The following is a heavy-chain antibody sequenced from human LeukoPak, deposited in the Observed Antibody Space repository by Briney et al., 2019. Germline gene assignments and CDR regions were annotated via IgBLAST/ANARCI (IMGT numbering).Heavy chain of an antibody. V-gene: IGHV3-74*01. J-gene: IGHJ4*02. CDR3: AKSRRDF. Sequence: GGSLRLSCVASGFAFSDSRMHWVRQAPGKGLEWVTRITRDGSSTAYADSVKGRFTVSRDNARTTLYLQMNSLRVEDTAVYFCAKSRRDFWGQGTLVTVSA. CDR1: GFAFSDSR. CDR2: ITRDGSST.